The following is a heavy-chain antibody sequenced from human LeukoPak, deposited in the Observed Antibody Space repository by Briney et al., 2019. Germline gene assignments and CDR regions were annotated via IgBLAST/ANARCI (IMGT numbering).Heavy chain of an antibody. J-gene: IGHJ4*02. D-gene: IGHD6-19*01. Sequence: GESLKISCKGPGFSFTTYWIGWVRQMPGKGLEWMGIIYPGDSDTRYSPSFQGQVTISADKSISTAYLQWSSLKASDTAMYYCARPIAVAGTDGYYFDYWGQGTLVTVSS. CDR3: ARPIAVAGTDGYYFDY. CDR1: GFSFTTYW. CDR2: IYPGDSDT. V-gene: IGHV5-51*01.